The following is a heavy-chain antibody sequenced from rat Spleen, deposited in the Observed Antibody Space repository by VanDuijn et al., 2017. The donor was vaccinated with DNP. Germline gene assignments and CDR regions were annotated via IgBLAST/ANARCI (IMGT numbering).Heavy chain of an antibody. CDR1: GFTFSSYG. CDR2: ISSSSGT. J-gene: IGHJ3*01. CDR3: ARGGYYSSHNWFAY. D-gene: IGHD1-2*01. Sequence: VQLVESGGGLVQPGKSLKLSCSASGFTFSSYGMHWIRQAPGKGLDWVAYISSSSGTVYADAVKGRFTISRDNAKNTLYLQLNSLKSEDTAIYYCARGGYYSSHNWFAYWGQGTLVTVSS. V-gene: IGHV5-62*01.